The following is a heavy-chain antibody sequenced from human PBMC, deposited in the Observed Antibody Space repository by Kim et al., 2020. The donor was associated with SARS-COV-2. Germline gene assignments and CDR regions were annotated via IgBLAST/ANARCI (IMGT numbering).Heavy chain of an antibody. CDR3: ARPYYGSGSYFDY. V-gene: IGHV4-39*01. Sequence: HPALKSRVTIPVDTSKNQFSRKLSSVTAADTAVYYCARPYYGSGSYFDYWGQGTLVTVSS. D-gene: IGHD3-10*01. J-gene: IGHJ4*02.